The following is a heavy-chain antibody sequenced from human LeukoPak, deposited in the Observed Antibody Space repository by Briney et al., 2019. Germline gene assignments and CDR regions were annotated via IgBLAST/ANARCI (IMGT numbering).Heavy chain of an antibody. CDR1: GDFISSFY. CDR3: ARGGVGLAFDN. V-gene: IGHV4-59*01. CDR2: IYDGGRT. Sequence: SETLSLTCTVSGDFISSFYWSWIRQPPGQGLDWIGYIYDGGRTTYNPSLKSRVTISVDTSTKQFSLKVSSVTAADTATYYCARGGVGLAFDNWGQGTPVTVSS. J-gene: IGHJ4*02. D-gene: IGHD5-12*01.